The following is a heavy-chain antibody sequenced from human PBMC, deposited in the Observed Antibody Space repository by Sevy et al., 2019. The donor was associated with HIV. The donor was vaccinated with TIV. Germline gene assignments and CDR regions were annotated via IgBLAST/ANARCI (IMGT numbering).Heavy chain of an antibody. J-gene: IGHJ4*02. CDR3: ARAPYSSIYYTY. D-gene: IGHD3-22*01. CDR2: ILSDGIST. V-gene: IGHV3-74*01. Sequence: GGSLRLSCAASGFTFSSYWMHWVRQAPGKGLVWVSRILSDGISTSYADSVKGRFTISRDNAKNTLYLQMNSLRAEDTAVYYCARAPYSSIYYTYWGQGTLVTVSS. CDR1: GFTFSSYW.